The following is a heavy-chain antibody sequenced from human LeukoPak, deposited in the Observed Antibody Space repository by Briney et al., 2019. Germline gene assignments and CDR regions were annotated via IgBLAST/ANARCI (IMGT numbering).Heavy chain of an antibody. CDR1: GFTFSSYA. J-gene: IGHJ5*02. CDR3: ARSPEYCSGGSCS. CDR2: ISYDGGNK. D-gene: IGHD2-15*01. V-gene: IGHV3-30*04. Sequence: PGGSLRLSCAASGFTFSSYAMHWVRQAPGKGLEWVAVISYDGGNKYYADSVKGRFTISRDNSKNTLYLQMNSLRAEDTAVYYCARSPEYCSGGSCSWGQGTLVTVSP.